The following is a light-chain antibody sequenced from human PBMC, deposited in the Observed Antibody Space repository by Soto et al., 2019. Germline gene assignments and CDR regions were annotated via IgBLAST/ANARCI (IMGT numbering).Light chain of an antibody. J-gene: IGKJ4*01. Sequence: DVQMTQSPSSVSASVGDRVTITCRASEGVGNWLAWYQQKPGKAPKLLIYGASSLQSAVPSRFSGSGSGTHFTLTISSLQPEDFATYYCQQANTFPPTFGGGTKVDLK. CDR3: QQANTFPPT. CDR2: GAS. CDR1: EGVGNW. V-gene: IGKV1D-12*01.